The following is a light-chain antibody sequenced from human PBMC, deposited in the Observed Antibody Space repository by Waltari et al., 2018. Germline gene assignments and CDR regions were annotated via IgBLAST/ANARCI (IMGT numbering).Light chain of an antibody. V-gene: IGLV2-8*01. CDR2: EVV. J-gene: IGLJ1*01. Sequence: QSALTQPPSASGSPGESVTISCTGTSSDIGDYDYVSWYQQHPGKAPKLMVYEVVKRPSGRPYRFSGSKSGNTASLTVSGLQAEDEADYYCCSYAGTNNFYVFGTGTKVTVL. CDR3: CSYAGTNNFYV. CDR1: SSDIGDYDY.